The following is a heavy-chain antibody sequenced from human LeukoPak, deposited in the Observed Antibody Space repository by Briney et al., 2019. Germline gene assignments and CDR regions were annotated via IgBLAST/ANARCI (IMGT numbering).Heavy chain of an antibody. Sequence: SQILSLTCTVSGGSISSGDYYWSWIRQPPGKGLEWIGYIYYSGSTYYHPSLKSRVTISVDTSKNQFSLKLSSVTAADTAVYYCARYCSSTSCFFDAFDIWGQGTVVTVSS. CDR1: GGSISSGDYY. V-gene: IGHV4-30-4*08. D-gene: IGHD2-2*01. CDR3: ARYCSSTSCFFDAFDI. CDR2: IYYSGST. J-gene: IGHJ3*02.